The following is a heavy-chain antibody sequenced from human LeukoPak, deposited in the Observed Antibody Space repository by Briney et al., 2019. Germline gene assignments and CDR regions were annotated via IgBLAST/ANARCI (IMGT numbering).Heavy chain of an antibody. CDR3: ARLGGYSSGWYGVFY. CDR2: IYTSGST. J-gene: IGHJ4*02. Sequence: SETLSLTCTVSGGSFSDYYWSWIRQPAGKGLEWIGRIYTSGSTNYNPSLKSRVTISVDTSKNQFSLKLSSVTAADTAVYYCARLGGYSSGWYGVFYWGQGTLVTVSS. V-gene: IGHV4-4*07. CDR1: GGSFSDYY. D-gene: IGHD6-19*01.